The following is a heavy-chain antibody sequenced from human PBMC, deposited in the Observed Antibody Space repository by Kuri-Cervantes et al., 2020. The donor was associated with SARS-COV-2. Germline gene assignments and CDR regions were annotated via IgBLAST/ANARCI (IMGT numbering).Heavy chain of an antibody. CDR3: ARSISSGWSFDY. J-gene: IGHJ4*02. CDR1: GFTFSSYE. D-gene: IGHD6-19*01. Sequence: GESLKISCAASGFTFSSYEMNWVRQAPGKGLEWVSYISSSSSYIYYADSVKGRFTISRDSAKNSLYLQMNSLRAEDTAVYYCARSISSGWSFDYWGQGTLVTVSS. CDR2: ISSSSSYI. V-gene: IGHV3-21*05.